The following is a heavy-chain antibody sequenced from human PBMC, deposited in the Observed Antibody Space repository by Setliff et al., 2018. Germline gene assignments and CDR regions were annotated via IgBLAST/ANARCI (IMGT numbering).Heavy chain of an antibody. CDR3: ATTRVWIPVLDS. D-gene: IGHD5-18*01. CDR1: TASGYF. V-gene: IGHV3-7*03. J-gene: IGHJ4*02. CDR2: IKEDGSEE. Sequence: TASGYFWGWSRQPPGKGLEWVANIKEDGSEEYYVDSVKGRFTISRDNAKNSVYLQMNSLRAEDTAIYYCATTRVWIPVLDSCGQGTLVTVSS.